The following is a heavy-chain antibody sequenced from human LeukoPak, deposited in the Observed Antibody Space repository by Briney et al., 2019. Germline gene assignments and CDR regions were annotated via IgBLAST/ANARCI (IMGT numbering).Heavy chain of an antibody. Sequence: SETLSLTCTVSGGSISSGSYYWAWIRQPPGKGLEWIGSIYYSGSTYYNPSLKSRVTISVDTSKNQFSLKLTPVTAADTAVYYCARPSISGWFNFDYWGQGTLVTVSS. CDR2: IYYSGST. V-gene: IGHV4-39*01. J-gene: IGHJ4*02. D-gene: IGHD6-19*01. CDR1: GGSISSGSYY. CDR3: ARPSISGWFNFDY.